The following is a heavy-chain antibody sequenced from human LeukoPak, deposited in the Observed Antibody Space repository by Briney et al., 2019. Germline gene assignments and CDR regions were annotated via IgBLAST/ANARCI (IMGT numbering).Heavy chain of an antibody. V-gene: IGHV4-38-2*01. CDR2: IYHSGST. CDR3: ARLYDSSGYSGY. Sequence: SETLSLTCAVSNYSISSGYYWGWIRQPPGKGLEWIGSIYHSGSTYYNPSLKSRVTISVDTSKNQFSLKLSSVTAADTAVYYCARLYDSSGYSGYWGQGTLVTVSS. D-gene: IGHD3-22*01. J-gene: IGHJ4*02. CDR1: NYSISSGYY.